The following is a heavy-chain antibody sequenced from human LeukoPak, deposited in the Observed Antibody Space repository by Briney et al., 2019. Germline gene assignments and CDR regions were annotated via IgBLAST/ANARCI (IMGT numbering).Heavy chain of an antibody. Sequence: SETLSLTCAVYGGSFSGYYWSWIRQPPGKGLEWIGEINHSGSTNYNPSLKSRVTISVDTSKNQFFLKLRSLTAADTAIYYCARDLGYSGDGFEIWGQGTMVTVSS. CDR3: ARDLGYSGDGFEI. CDR1: GGSFSGYY. V-gene: IGHV4-34*01. CDR2: INHSGST. D-gene: IGHD1-26*01. J-gene: IGHJ3*02.